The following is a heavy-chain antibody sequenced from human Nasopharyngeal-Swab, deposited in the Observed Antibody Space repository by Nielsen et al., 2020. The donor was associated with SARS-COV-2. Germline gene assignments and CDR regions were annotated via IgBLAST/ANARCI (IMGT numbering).Heavy chain of an antibody. CDR1: GFKFDDYA. CDR3: VKHSGNYLHNWFGP. CDR2: ISWNSGFR. D-gene: IGHD5-24*01. V-gene: IGHV3-9*01. J-gene: IGHJ5*02. Sequence: GGSLRLSCAASGFKFDDYAMHWVRQVPGKGLEWVSGISWNSGFRAQADSVQGRFFISRDNAENSLDLQMNSLRDKDTAIYYCVKHSGNYLHNWFGPWGQGTPVTVSS.